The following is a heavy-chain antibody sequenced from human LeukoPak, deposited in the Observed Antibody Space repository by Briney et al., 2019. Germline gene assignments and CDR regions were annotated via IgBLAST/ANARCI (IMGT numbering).Heavy chain of an antibody. J-gene: IGHJ4*02. CDR1: GFTFRRYG. CDR2: IQNDGSDK. CDR3: AKEDSTKVLGGFVCD. D-gene: IGHD3-16*01. Sequence: GGSLRLSCAASGFTFRRYGMHWVRQAPGKGLEWVAFIQNDGSDKNYADSVKGRFTGSRDNSKNTLYLQMSSLRADDTAVYYCAKEDSTKVLGGFVCDWGQGTLVTVSS. V-gene: IGHV3-30*02.